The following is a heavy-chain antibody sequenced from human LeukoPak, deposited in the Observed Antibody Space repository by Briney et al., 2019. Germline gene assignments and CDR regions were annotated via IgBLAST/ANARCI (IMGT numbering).Heavy chain of an antibody. D-gene: IGHD2-21*01. Sequence: GGSLRLSCAASGFTFSRYAMTWVRQAPGKGLEWVANIKQDGRESQKYYVDSVKGRFTISRDNAKNSLYLQMNSLRADDTAVYYCARVLGGYSYVYGPDFDYWGQGTLVTVSS. CDR3: ARVLGGYSYVYGPDFDY. J-gene: IGHJ4*02. V-gene: IGHV3-7*01. CDR2: IKQDGRESQK. CDR1: GFTFSRYA.